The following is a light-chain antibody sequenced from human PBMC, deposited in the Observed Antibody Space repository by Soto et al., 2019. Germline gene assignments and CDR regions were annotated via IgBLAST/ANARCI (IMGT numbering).Light chain of an antibody. CDR3: SSFTSTNTFSYV. V-gene: IGLV2-14*01. CDR1: SSDISGYDY. Sequence: QSALTQPASVSGSPGQSITISCTGTSSDISGYDYVSWYQQHPGKAPRLMIYEVSYRPSGISYRFSGSKSGNTASLTISGLQPEDEADYYCSSFTSTNTFSYVFGTGTKLTV. CDR2: EVS. J-gene: IGLJ1*01.